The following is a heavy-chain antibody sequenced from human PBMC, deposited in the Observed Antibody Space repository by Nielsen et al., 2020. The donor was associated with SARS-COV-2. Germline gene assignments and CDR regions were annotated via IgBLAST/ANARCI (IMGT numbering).Heavy chain of an antibody. D-gene: IGHD3-3*01. CDR1: GGTFSSYA. Sequence: SVKVSCKASGGTFSSYAISWVRQAPGQGLEWMGGIIPIFGTANYAQKFQGRVTITADESTSTAYMELSSLRSEDTAVYYCARDGSITIFGVVSMGHYYYGMDVWGQGTTVTVSS. CDR2: IIPIFGTA. CDR3: ARDGSITIFGVVSMGHYYYGMDV. J-gene: IGHJ6*02. V-gene: IGHV1-69*13.